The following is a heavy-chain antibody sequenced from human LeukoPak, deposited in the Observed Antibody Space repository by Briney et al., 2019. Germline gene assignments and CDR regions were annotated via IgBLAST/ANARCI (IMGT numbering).Heavy chain of an antibody. CDR1: GFTFNNYA. Sequence: GETLRLSYVASGFTFNNYAMSWVRQAPGTGLEWVSVITTDGGGTYYADSVKGRFSISRDNSKNTVWLQMSSLRAEDTAVYYCAKDRPTDRQSATFDLWGQGTMVTVSS. D-gene: IGHD4-11*01. V-gene: IGHV3-23*01. J-gene: IGHJ3*01. CDR3: AKDRPTDRQSATFDL. CDR2: ITTDGGGT.